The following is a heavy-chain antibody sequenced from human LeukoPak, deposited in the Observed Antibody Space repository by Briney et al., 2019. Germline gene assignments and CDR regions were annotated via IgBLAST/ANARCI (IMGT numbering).Heavy chain of an antibody. J-gene: IGHJ5*02. V-gene: IGHV3-74*01. CDR3: VRGRGSYGWFDP. D-gene: IGHD3-10*01. Sequence: GGSLRLSCAASGFTSSSYWTHWVRQVPGKGLVWVSRISGNGTARNYADSVKGRFTISRDDAKNTVDLQMNSLRGEDTAVYYCVRGRGSYGWFDPWGQGTLVTVSS. CDR2: ISGNGTAR. CDR1: GFTSSSYW.